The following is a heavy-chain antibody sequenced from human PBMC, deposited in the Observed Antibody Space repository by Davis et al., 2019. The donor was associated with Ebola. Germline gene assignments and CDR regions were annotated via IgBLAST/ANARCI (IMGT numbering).Heavy chain of an antibody. J-gene: IGHJ4*02. V-gene: IGHV3-20*04. CDR1: GFTFDDYG. D-gene: IGHD6-19*01. Sequence: GESLKISCAASGFTFDDYGMSWVRQAPGKGLGWVSGINWNGGSTGYADSVKGRFTISRDNAKNSLYLQMNSLRAEDTALYYCARASSGWALDYWGQGTLVTVSS. CDR2: INWNGGST. CDR3: ARASSGWALDY.